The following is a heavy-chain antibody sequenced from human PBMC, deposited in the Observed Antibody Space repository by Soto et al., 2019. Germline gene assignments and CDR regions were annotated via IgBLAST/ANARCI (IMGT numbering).Heavy chain of an antibody. V-gene: IGHV3-30-3*01. J-gene: IGHJ5*02. CDR3: ARTLTAAGGWFDP. Sequence: QVQLVESGGGVVQPGRSLRLSCAASGFTFSSYAMHWVRQAPGKGLEWLAVISYDGSNKYYADSVKGRFTISRDNSKNTRYLQMNSLRAEDTAVYYCARTLTAAGGWFDPWGQGTLVTVSS. CDR1: GFTFSSYA. D-gene: IGHD6-13*01. CDR2: ISYDGSNK.